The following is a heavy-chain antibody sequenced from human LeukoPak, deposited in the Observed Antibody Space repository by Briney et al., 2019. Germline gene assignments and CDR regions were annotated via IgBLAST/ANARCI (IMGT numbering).Heavy chain of an antibody. CDR3: ARDWGSGYYFDY. Sequence: SETLSLTCTVSGGSISSGSYFWRWIRQPAGKGLEWIGRIYTTGSTNYNPSLKSRVTISVDTSKNQFSLKLSSVTAADTAVYYCARDWGSGYYFDYWGQGTLVTVSS. CDR1: GGSISSGSYF. J-gene: IGHJ4*02. V-gene: IGHV4-61*02. CDR2: IYTTGST. D-gene: IGHD6-25*01.